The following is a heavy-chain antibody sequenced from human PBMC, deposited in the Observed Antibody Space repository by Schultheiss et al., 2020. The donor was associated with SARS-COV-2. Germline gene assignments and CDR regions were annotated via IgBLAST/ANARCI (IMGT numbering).Heavy chain of an antibody. CDR3: ARDIQMAPAAPA. CDR1: GFTFSDYS. D-gene: IGHD2-2*01. J-gene: IGHJ5*02. Sequence: GGSLRLSCAASGFTFSDYSMNWVRQAPGKGLEWVSSISSTSYHIFYAESVKGRFTISRDNAKNSLFLQMNSLRAEDTAVYYCARDIQMAPAAPAWGQGTLVTVSS. V-gene: IGHV3-21*06. CDR2: ISSTSYHI.